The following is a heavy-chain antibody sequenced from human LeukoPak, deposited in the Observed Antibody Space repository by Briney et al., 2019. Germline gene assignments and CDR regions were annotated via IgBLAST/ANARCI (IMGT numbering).Heavy chain of an antibody. Sequence: GGSLRLSCAASGFTLGSHAMHWVRQAPGKGLEWVAVISYDGSNKYYADYVKGRFTISRDNSKNTLYMQMNSLRAEDTAVYYCARGIVGATSYYYYMDVWGKGTTVTISS. D-gene: IGHD1-26*01. V-gene: IGHV3-30*04. J-gene: IGHJ6*03. CDR3: ARGIVGATSYYYYMDV. CDR1: GFTLGSHA. CDR2: ISYDGSNK.